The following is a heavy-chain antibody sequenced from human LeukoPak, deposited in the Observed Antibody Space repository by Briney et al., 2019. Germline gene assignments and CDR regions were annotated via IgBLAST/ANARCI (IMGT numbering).Heavy chain of an antibody. CDR3: ARDGYSGSYSAALDI. CDR2: ISSSSSYI. CDR1: GFTFSSYS. V-gene: IGHV3-21*01. J-gene: IGHJ3*02. Sequence: GGSLRLSCAASGFTFSSYSMNWVRQAPGKGLEWVSSISSSSSYIYYADSVKGQFTISRDNAKNSLYLQMNSLRAEDTAVYYCARDGYSGSYSAALDIWGQGTMVTVSS. D-gene: IGHD1-26*01.